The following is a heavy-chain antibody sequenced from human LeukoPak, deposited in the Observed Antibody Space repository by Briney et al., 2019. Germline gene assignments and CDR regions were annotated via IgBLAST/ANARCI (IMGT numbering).Heavy chain of an antibody. D-gene: IGHD3-3*01. CDR1: GFTVSSNY. V-gene: IGHV3-53*01. CDR2: IYSGGST. CDR3: ARDPGLEWLLLFDF. J-gene: IGHJ4*02. Sequence: GGSLRLSCAASGFTVSSNYMSWVRQAPGKGLEWVSVIYSGGSTYYEDAVKGRFTISTDNFKNTLYLQMNSLRAEDTAVYYCARDPGLEWLLLFDFWGQGTLVTVSS.